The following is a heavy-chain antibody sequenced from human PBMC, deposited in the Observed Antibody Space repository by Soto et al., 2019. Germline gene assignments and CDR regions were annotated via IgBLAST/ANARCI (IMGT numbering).Heavy chain of an antibody. CDR3: ARDVAASSWRTYNWFDP. J-gene: IGHJ5*02. CDR1: GGSISSGGYY. D-gene: IGHD6-19*01. Sequence: PSETLSLTCTVSGGSISSGGYYWRWIRQHPGKGLEWIGYIYYSGSTYYNPSLKSRVTVSVDTSKNQFSLKLSSVTAADTAVYYCARDVAASSWRTYNWFDPWGQGTLVTVSS. V-gene: IGHV4-31*03. CDR2: IYYSGST.